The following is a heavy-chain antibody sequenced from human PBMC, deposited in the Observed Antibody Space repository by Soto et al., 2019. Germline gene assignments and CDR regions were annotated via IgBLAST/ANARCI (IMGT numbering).Heavy chain of an antibody. CDR2: ISSSSSYI. CDR1: GFTFSSYS. Sequence: GGSLRLSCAASGFTFSSYSMNWVRQAPGKGLEWVSSISSSSSYIYYADSVKGRFTISRDNAKNSLYLQMNSLRAEDTAVYYCARDNTIFGVVIVYYFDYWGQGTLVTVSS. J-gene: IGHJ4*02. CDR3: ARDNTIFGVVIVYYFDY. D-gene: IGHD3-3*01. V-gene: IGHV3-21*01.